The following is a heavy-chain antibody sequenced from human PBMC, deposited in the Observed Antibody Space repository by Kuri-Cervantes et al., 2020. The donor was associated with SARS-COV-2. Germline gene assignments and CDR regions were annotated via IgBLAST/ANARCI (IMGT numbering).Heavy chain of an antibody. CDR3: AKGTRERD. CDR2: ISGSGGST. V-gene: IGHV3-23*01. D-gene: IGHD2-8*02. J-gene: IGHJ4*02. Sequence: GESLKISCAASGFTFSSYAMSWVRQAPGKGLEWVSAISGSGGSTYYADSVKGRLTTSRDNSKNTLYLQMNSLRAEDTAVYYCAKGTRERDWGQGTLVTVSS. CDR1: GFTFSSYA.